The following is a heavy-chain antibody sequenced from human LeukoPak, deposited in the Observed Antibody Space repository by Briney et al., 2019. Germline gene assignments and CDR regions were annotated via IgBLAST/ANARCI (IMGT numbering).Heavy chain of an antibody. D-gene: IGHD3-10*01. CDR1: GFTFSSYW. CDR3: ARIPGGSGSQYDY. CDR2: INSDGSST. Sequence: GGSLRLSCAASGFTFSSYWMHWVRQAPGKWLVWVSRINSDGSSTFYADSVKGRFTTSRDNAENTVYLQMNSLRADDTAVYYCARIPGGSGSQYDYWGQGTLVIVSS. J-gene: IGHJ4*02. V-gene: IGHV3-74*01.